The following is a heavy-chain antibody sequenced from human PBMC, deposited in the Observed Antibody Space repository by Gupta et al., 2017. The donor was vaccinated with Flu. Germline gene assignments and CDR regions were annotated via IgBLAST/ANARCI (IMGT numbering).Heavy chain of an antibody. D-gene: IGHD6-19*01. J-gene: IGHJ4*01. CDR1: GSSFTSHS. Sequence: QLVHSGSELKKPGASVKVSCKASGSSFTSHSINWVRQAPGQGREWMGWINTKTGHPTYAQGFTGRCVFSLDTSVTTAYLQISNLRAEDTAVYSGARGIMAVPNSFDYWGQGTLVTVSS. CDR3: ARGIMAVPNSFDY. V-gene: IGHV7-4-1*02. CDR2: INTKTGHP.